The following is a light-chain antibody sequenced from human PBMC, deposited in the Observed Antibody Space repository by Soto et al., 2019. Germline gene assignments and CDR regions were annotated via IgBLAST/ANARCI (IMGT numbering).Light chain of an antibody. CDR2: DAF. CDR1: QDISNY. CDR3: QQYDNPWT. J-gene: IGKJ1*01. Sequence: IPVAQSPTSPSASVGDRVTISCQASQDISNYLIWSQQKPGKAPKLLIYDAFNFETGGHSMFSRRGSGTDFTFTIRSLQHEDNATYYCQQYDNPWTFGQGTKVDIK. V-gene: IGKV1-33*01.